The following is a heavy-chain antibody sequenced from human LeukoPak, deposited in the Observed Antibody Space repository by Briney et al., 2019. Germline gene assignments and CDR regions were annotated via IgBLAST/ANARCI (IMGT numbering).Heavy chain of an antibody. CDR2: ISSSSSYI. J-gene: IGHJ4*02. CDR1: GFTFSSYS. V-gene: IGHV3-21*01. CDR3: AREAYSSSWSGYFDY. D-gene: IGHD6-13*01. Sequence: GGSLRLSCAASGFTFSSYSMNWVRQAPGKGLEWVSSISSSSSYIYYADSVKGRFTISRDNAKNSLYLQMNSLRAEGTAVYYCAREAYSSSWSGYFDYWGQGTLVTVSS.